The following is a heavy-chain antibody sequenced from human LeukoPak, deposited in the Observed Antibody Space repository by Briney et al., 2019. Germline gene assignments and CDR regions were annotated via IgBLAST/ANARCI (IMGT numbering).Heavy chain of an antibody. D-gene: IGHD3-3*01. V-gene: IGHV1-18*01. CDR2: ISAYNGNT. CDR3: AREIWGGTIFGVAYFDY. CDR1: GYTFTSYG. J-gene: IGHJ4*02. Sequence: GASVKVSCKASGYTFTSYGISWVRQAPGQGLEWMGWISAYNGNTNYAQKLQDRVTMTTDTSTSTAYMELRSLRSDDTAVYYCAREIWGGTIFGVAYFDYWGQGTLVTVSS.